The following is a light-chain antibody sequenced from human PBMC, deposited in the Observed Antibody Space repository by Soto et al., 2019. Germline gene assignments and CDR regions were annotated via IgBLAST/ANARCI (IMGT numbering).Light chain of an antibody. J-gene: IGKJ4*01. V-gene: IGKV3-11*01. CDR1: QSVSSY. CDR2: HAS. Sequence: EIVLTQSPATLSLSPGERATLSCRASQSVSSYLAWYQQKPGQAPRLLIYHASNRATGIPARFSGSGSGTDFTLTISSLEPEDFAVYYCQQLSNWPPLTFGGGTKVEIK. CDR3: QQLSNWPPLT.